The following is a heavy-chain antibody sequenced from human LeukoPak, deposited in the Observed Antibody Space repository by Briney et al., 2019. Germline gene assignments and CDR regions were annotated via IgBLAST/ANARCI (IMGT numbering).Heavy chain of an antibody. CDR3: AREGGYSYGYYYFDY. J-gene: IGHJ4*02. V-gene: IGHV1-69*01. D-gene: IGHD5-18*01. CDR1: GGTFSSYA. CDR2: IIPIFGTA. Sequence: ASVKVSCKASGGTFSSYAISWVRQAPGQGLEWMGGIIPIFGTANYAQKFQGRVTITADESTSTAYMELGSLRSEDTAVYYCAREGGYSYGYYYFDYWGQGTLVTVSS.